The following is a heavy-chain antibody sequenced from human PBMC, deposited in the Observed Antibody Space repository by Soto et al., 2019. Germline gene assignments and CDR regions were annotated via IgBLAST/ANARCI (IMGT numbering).Heavy chain of an antibody. D-gene: IGHD6-13*01. CDR3: AKLAAAGTGGDLYYGIDV. J-gene: IGHJ6*02. CDR1: GFTFSSYG. V-gene: IGHV3-30*18. Sequence: LRLSCAASGFTFSSYGMHWVRQAPGKGLEWVAVISYDGSNKYYADSVKGRFTISRDNSKNTLYLQMNSLRAEDTAVYYCAKLAAAGTGGDLYYGIDVWGQGSTDTVSS. CDR2: ISYDGSNK.